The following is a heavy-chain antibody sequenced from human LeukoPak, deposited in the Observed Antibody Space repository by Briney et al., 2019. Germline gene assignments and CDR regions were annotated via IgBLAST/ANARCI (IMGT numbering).Heavy chain of an antibody. CDR2: ISSSSSYI. D-gene: IGHD4-11*01. J-gene: IGHJ4*02. V-gene: IGHV3-21*01. Sequence: GGSLRLSCAASGFTFSSYSMNWVRQAPGKGLEWVSSISSSSSYIYYAGSVKGRFTISRDNAKNSLYLQMNSLRAEDTAVYYCARTEVNSPFDYWGQGTLVTVSS. CDR1: GFTFSSYS. CDR3: ARTEVNSPFDY.